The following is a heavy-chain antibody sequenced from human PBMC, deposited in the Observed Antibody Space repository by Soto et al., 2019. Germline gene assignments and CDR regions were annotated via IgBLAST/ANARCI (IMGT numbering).Heavy chain of an antibody. Sequence: GESLKISCKGSGYSFTSYWIGLVRQMPGKGLEWMGIIYPGDSDTRYSPSFQGQVTISADKSISTAYLQWSSLKASDTAMYYCARIQRARYFDWLLRLSYFDYWGQGTLVTVSS. V-gene: IGHV5-51*01. CDR1: GYSFTSYW. D-gene: IGHD3-9*01. J-gene: IGHJ4*02. CDR2: IYPGDSDT. CDR3: ARIQRARYFDWLLRLSYFDY.